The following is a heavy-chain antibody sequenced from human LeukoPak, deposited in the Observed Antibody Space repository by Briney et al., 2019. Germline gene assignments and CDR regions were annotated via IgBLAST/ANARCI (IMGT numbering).Heavy chain of an antibody. CDR2: MNPNSGNT. V-gene: IGHV1-8*01. CDR1: GYTFTSYD. Sequence: ASVKVSCKASGYTFTSYDINWVRQATGQGLEWMGWMNPNSGNTGYAQKFQGRVTMTRNTSISTAYMQLSSLRSEDTAVYYCARGPGSSGYYYGMDVWGQGTTVTVSS. D-gene: IGHD6-25*01. CDR3: ARGPGSSGYYYGMDV. J-gene: IGHJ6*02.